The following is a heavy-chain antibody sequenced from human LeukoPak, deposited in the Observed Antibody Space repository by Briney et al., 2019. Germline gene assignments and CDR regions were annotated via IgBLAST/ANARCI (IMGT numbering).Heavy chain of an antibody. J-gene: IGHJ4*02. CDR3: ARDPYCSGSSCYSGLFDY. CDR1: GFTFSTYA. V-gene: IGHV3-30*04. CDR2: IYYDGCKK. Sequence: PGGSLSLSCAASGFTFSTYAMHWVRQAPGKGLEWVAIIYYDGCKKYYVDSVKGRFTISRDNSKNTLYLQMNSLRVEDTAVYYCARDPYCSGSSCYSGLFDYWGQGTLVTVSS. D-gene: IGHD2-15*01.